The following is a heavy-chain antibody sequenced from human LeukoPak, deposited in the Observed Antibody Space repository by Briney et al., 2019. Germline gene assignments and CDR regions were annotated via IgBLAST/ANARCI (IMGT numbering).Heavy chain of an antibody. D-gene: IGHD3-16*02. Sequence: PGGPLRLSCGASGFTYNDYYMRGMRQAPGKGREGVSYISSSGSTIYYADSVKGRFTISRDTAKNSLYLQMNSLRAEDTAVYYCARSSPYDYVWGSYRPSYYFDYWGQGTLVTVSS. CDR2: ISSSGSTI. CDR3: ARSSPYDYVWGSYRPSYYFDY. V-gene: IGHV3-11*01. J-gene: IGHJ4*02. CDR1: GFTYNDYY.